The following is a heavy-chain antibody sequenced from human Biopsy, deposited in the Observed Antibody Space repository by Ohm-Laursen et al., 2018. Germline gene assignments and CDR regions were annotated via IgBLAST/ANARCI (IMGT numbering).Heavy chain of an antibody. CDR3: ARRPYGGTRYWYFDL. CDR2: IYYSGTT. V-gene: IGHV4-31*01. CDR1: GGSVSSGGFY. D-gene: IGHD4-23*01. Sequence: TLSLTCTVSGGSVSSGGFYWSWIRQHPGKGLEWIGSIYYSGTTYYNPSLKSLVTISVDTSKNQFSLKLNSVTAADTAVYYCARRPYGGTRYWYFDLWGRGTLVTVSS. J-gene: IGHJ2*01.